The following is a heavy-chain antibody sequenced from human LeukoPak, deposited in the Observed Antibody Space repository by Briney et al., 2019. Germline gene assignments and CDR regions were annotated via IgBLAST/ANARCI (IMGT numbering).Heavy chain of an antibody. Sequence: ASETLSLTCTVSGGSISSSSYYWGWIRQPPGKGLEWIGSIYYSGSTYYNPSLKSRVTISVDTSKNQFSLKLSSATAADTAVYYCARALGGEDYWGQGTLVTVSS. V-gene: IGHV4-39*07. J-gene: IGHJ4*02. CDR1: GGSISSSSYY. D-gene: IGHD2-21*01. CDR2: IYYSGST. CDR3: ARALGGEDY.